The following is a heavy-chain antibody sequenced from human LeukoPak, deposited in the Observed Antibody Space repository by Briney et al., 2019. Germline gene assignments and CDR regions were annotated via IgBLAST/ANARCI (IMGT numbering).Heavy chain of an antibody. V-gene: IGHV3-33*01. J-gene: IGHJ4*02. CDR2: IWYDGSNK. CDR1: GFTFSSYG. CDR3: ARDGGNYDILTGYYLFDY. Sequence: PGRSLRLSCAASGFTFSSYGMHWVRQAPGKGLEWVAVIWYDGSNKYYADSVKGRFTISRDNPKNTLYLQMNSLRAEDTAVYYCARDGGNYDILTGYYLFDYWGQGTLVTVSS. D-gene: IGHD3-9*01.